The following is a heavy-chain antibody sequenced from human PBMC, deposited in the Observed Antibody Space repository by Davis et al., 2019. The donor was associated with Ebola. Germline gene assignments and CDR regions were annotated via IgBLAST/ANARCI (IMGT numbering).Heavy chain of an antibody. J-gene: IGHJ6*02. CDR3: VREVSDYDSPYYYVDV. V-gene: IGHV3-48*01. CDR2: ISSNSGTI. D-gene: IGHD5-12*01. CDR1: GFTFSSYS. Sequence: GESLKISCAASGFTFSSYSMHWVRQAPGKGLEWVSHISSNSGTIYYADSVKGRFTISRDNAKNSLYLQMNNLRAGDTAVYYCVREVSDYDSPYYYVDVWGQGTAVTVSS.